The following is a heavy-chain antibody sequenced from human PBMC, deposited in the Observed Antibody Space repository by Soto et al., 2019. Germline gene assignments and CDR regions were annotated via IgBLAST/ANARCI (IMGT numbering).Heavy chain of an antibody. CDR2: IYPGDSDT. CDR1: GYSFTSYW. J-gene: IGHJ6*02. D-gene: IGHD2-15*01. CDR3: ASSVEVAANHYYYYGMDV. Sequence: GESLKISCKGSGYSFTSYWIGWVRQMPGKGLEWMGIIYPGDSDTRYSPSFQGQVTISADKSISTAYLQWSSLKASDTAMYYCASSVEVAANHYYYYGMDVWGQGTTVTVSS. V-gene: IGHV5-51*01.